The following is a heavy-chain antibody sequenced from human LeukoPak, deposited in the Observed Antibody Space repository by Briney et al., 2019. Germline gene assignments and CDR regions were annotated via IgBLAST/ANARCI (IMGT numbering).Heavy chain of an antibody. Sequence: PGGSLRLSCVAPVFTVTRNYMSSVCQAPGKGLEWVSLLYSDGSTFYGDSVKGRFTISRHNSKNTVYLQMNSLRGEDAAAYYCARGYSSFPNYFDYWGQGTLVTVSS. CDR2: LYSDGST. CDR1: VFTVTRNY. V-gene: IGHV3-53*01. D-gene: IGHD3-16*02. CDR3: ARGYSSFPNYFDY. J-gene: IGHJ4*02.